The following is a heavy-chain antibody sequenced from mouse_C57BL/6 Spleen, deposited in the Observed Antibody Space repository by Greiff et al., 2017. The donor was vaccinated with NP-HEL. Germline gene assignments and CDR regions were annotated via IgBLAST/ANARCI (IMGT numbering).Heavy chain of an antibody. J-gene: IGHJ4*01. CDR1: GYTFTSYD. V-gene: IGHV1-85*01. CDR3: ARRDDYDGAAMDY. D-gene: IGHD2-4*01. Sequence: VQLQQSGPELVKPGASVKLSCKASGYTFTSYDINWVKQRPGQGLEWIGWIYPRDGSTKYNEKFKGKATLTVDTSSSTAYMGLHSLTSEDSAVYFCARRDDYDGAAMDYWGQGTSVTVSS. CDR2: IYPRDGST.